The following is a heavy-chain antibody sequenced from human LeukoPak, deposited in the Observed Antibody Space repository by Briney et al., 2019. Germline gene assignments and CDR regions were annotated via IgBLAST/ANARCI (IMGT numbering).Heavy chain of an antibody. V-gene: IGHV3-53*01. CDR1: GFTVSSNY. Sequence: PGGSLRLSCAASGFTVSSNYMSWVRQAPGKGLEWVSVIYSGGSTYYADSVKGRFTISRDNSKNTLYLQMNSLRAEDTAVYYCASTIATRYLDYWGQGTLVTVSS. J-gene: IGHJ4*02. CDR2: IYSGGST. D-gene: IGHD6-6*01. CDR3: ASTIATRYLDY.